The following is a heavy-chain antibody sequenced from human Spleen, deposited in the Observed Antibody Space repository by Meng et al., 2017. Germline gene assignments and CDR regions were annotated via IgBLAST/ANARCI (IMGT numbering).Heavy chain of an antibody. Sequence: GESLKISCAASGFTFSSYWMNWVRQAPGKGLEWMANVKQDGSEKYYVDSVRGRFTISRDNAENSLYLQMNSLRAEDTAVYYCARSRGQDYWGQGTLVTVSS. CDR1: GFTFSSYW. CDR2: VKQDGSEK. V-gene: IGHV3-7*01. CDR3: ARSRGQDY. D-gene: IGHD6-25*01. J-gene: IGHJ4*02.